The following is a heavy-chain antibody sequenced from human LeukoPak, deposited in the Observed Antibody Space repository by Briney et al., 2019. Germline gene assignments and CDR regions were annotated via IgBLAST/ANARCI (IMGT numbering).Heavy chain of an antibody. Sequence: SVKLSCKASGGTFSSYAISWVRQAPGQGLEWMGGIIPIFGTANYAQKFQGRVTITADESTSTAYMELSRLRSEDTAVYYCATDRRFGEFYPLDYWGQGTLVTVSS. CDR3: ATDRRFGEFYPLDY. D-gene: IGHD3-10*01. CDR2: IIPIFGTA. J-gene: IGHJ4*02. V-gene: IGHV1-69*13. CDR1: GGTFSSYA.